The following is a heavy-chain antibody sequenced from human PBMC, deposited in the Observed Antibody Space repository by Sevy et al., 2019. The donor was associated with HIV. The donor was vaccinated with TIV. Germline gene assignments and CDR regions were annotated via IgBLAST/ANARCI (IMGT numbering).Heavy chain of an antibody. Sequence: GESLKISCAASGFAFYDYSMGWIRQAPGKGLEWVATLSFGCGKINYADSVKGRFTISRDNSKNSFYLQMDNLRVEDTALYYCAREGCTRPHDYWGQGTRVTVSS. J-gene: IGHJ4*02. CDR3: AREGCTRPHDY. CDR2: LSFGCGKI. D-gene: IGHD2-8*01. CDR1: GFAFYDYS. V-gene: IGHV3-23*01.